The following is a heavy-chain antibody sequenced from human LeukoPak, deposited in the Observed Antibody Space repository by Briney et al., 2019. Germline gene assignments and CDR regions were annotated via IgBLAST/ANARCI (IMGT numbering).Heavy chain of an antibody. CDR2: ISSSGSTI. Sequence: QAGGSLRLSCAASGFTFSSYEMNWVRQAPGKGLEWVSYISSSGSTIYYADSVKGRFTISRDNAKTSLYLQMNSLRAEDTAVYYCARVSMITFGGVIVRGHAFDIWGQGTMVTVSS. D-gene: IGHD3-16*02. V-gene: IGHV3-48*03. J-gene: IGHJ3*02. CDR3: ARVSMITFGGVIVRGHAFDI. CDR1: GFTFSSYE.